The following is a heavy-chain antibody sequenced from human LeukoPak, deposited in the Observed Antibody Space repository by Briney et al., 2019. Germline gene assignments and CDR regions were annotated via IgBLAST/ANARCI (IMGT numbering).Heavy chain of an antibody. CDR2: INHSGNT. J-gene: IGHJ4*02. Sequence: SETLSLTCAVYGASIGGYYWSWIRQPPGKGLEWIGEINHSGNTNYNPSLKSRVTISVDTSRKQFSLNLSSVTAADTGVYYCARRVVIAALGYWGQGALVTVSS. CDR3: ARRVVIAALGY. V-gene: IGHV4-34*01. CDR1: GASIGGYY. D-gene: IGHD2-15*01.